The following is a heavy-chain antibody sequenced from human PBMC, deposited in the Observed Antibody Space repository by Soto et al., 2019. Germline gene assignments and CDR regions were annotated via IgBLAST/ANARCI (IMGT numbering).Heavy chain of an antibody. CDR3: AREGGRHCSPSRCYNAFDI. V-gene: IGHV3-48*02. Sequence: GGSMRLSCASSGFTFRVFSMNWVRQAPGKGLEWVAYISSSGSTIYYADSVKGRFTISRDNAKTSLYLQMDSLRDEDTAVYYCAREGGRHCSPSRCYNAFDIWGQGTTVTVSS. D-gene: IGHD2-15*01. CDR1: GFTFRVFS. J-gene: IGHJ3*02. CDR2: ISSSGSTI.